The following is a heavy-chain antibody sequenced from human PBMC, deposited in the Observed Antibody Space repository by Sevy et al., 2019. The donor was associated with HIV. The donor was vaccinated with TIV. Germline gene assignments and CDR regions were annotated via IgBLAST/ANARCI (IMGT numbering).Heavy chain of an antibody. Sequence: SETLSLTCAVYGGSFSGYYWSWVRQPPGKELEWIGEINHSGSTNYNPSLKSRVIISVDKSKNQFSLRLSSVTAADTAVYYCADSGLWGAFDIWGQGTMVTVSS. J-gene: IGHJ3*02. CDR1: GGSFSGYY. CDR2: INHSGST. CDR3: ADSGLWGAFDI. V-gene: IGHV4-34*01. D-gene: IGHD3-16*01.